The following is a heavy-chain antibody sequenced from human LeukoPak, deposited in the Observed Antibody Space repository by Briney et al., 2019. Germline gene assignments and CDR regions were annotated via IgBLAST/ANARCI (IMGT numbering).Heavy chain of an antibody. J-gene: IGHJ4*02. CDR1: GGSFSVYY. V-gene: IGHV4-34*01. CDR3: ARSSRHYYGSGSYYNAPYYFDY. CDR2: INHSGST. D-gene: IGHD3-10*01. Sequence: SETLSLTCAVYGGSFSVYYWSWIRQPPGKGLEWIGEINHSGSTNYNPSLKSRVTISVDTSKNQFSLKLSSVTAADTAVYYCARSSRHYYGSGSYYNAPYYFDYWGQGTLVTVSS.